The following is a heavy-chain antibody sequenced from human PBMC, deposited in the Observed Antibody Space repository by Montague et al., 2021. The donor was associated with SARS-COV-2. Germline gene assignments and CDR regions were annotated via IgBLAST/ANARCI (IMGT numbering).Heavy chain of an antibody. J-gene: IGHJ4*02. D-gene: IGHD5-24*01. CDR3: VRDQSPMGFDY. Sequence: SLRLSCAASGFTLSNYNMNWIRQAPWKGLEGVSSVSYSSTYIYYADSVKGRFSISRDNAQNSLSLQMNNLRADDTAVYYCVRDQSPMGFDYWGQGTLVTVSS. CDR2: VSYSSTYI. V-gene: IGHV3-21*03. CDR1: GFTLSNYN.